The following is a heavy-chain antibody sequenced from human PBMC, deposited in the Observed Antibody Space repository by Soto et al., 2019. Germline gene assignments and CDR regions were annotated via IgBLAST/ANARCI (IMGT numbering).Heavy chain of an antibody. CDR3: ARERQMATIKYYFDY. V-gene: IGHV3-33*01. Sequence: PGGSLRLSCAASGFTFSSYGMHWVRQAPGKGLEWVAVIWYDGSNKYYADSVKGRFTISRDNSKNTLYLQMNSLRAEDTAVYYCARERQMATIKYYFDYWGQGTLVTVSS. CDR1: GFTFSSYG. CDR2: IWYDGSNK. J-gene: IGHJ4*02. D-gene: IGHD5-12*01.